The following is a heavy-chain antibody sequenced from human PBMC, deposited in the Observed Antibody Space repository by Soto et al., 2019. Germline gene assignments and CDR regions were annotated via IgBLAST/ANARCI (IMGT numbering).Heavy chain of an antibody. CDR3: ARERRMGTMGRGAPDI. CDR2: INHSGST. D-gene: IGHD3-10*01. Sequence: QVQLQQWGAGLLKPSETLSLTCAVYGGSFSGYYWSWIRQPPGKGLEWIGEINHSGSTNYNPYLNSRVTISVDTSKNQFSLKLSSVTAADTAVYYCARERRMGTMGRGAPDIWGQGTMVTVSS. J-gene: IGHJ3*02. V-gene: IGHV4-34*01. CDR1: GGSFSGYY.